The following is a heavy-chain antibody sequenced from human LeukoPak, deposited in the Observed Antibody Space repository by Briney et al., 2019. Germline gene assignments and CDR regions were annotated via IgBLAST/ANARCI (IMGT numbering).Heavy chain of an antibody. CDR2: IYYSGIT. D-gene: IGHD3-3*01. J-gene: IGHJ6*03. CDR1: GGSISSNGYY. V-gene: IGHV4-39*07. CDR3: ARGGADDFWSGYQPHYYYMDV. Sequence: SETLSLTCTVSGGSISSNGYYWGWIRQSPGEGLEWIGNIYYSGITYYNASLKSRVTISVDTSKNQFSLKLSSVTAADTAVYYCARGGADDFWSGYQPHYYYMDVWGKGTTVTVSS.